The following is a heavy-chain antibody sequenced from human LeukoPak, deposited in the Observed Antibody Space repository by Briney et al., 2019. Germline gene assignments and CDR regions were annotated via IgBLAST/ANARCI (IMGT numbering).Heavy chain of an antibody. Sequence: SETLSLTCTVSGGSISSYYWSWIRQPPGKGLEWIGYIFYSGSTNYNPSLKSRVTISVDTSKNQFSLKLSSVTAADTAVYYCARDIYDFWSGYYHNNWFDPWGQGTLVTVSS. V-gene: IGHV4-59*12. CDR2: IFYSGST. D-gene: IGHD3-3*01. CDR3: ARDIYDFWSGYYHNNWFDP. J-gene: IGHJ5*02. CDR1: GGSISSYY.